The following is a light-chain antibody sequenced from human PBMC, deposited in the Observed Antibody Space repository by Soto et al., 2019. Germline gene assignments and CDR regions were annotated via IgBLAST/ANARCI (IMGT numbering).Light chain of an antibody. CDR3: QQRGT. J-gene: IGKJ1*01. CDR1: QSVSSY. V-gene: IGKV3-11*01. CDR2: DAS. Sequence: EIVLTQSPATLSLSPGERATLSCRASQSVSSYLAWYQQKPGQAPRLLIYDASNRATGIPARFSGSGSGTDFTLTISSLEPEDFTVYYCQQRGTFGQGNKVEIK.